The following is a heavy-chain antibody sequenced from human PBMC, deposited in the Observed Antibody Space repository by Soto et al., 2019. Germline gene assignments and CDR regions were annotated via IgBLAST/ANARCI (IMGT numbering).Heavy chain of an antibody. D-gene: IGHD3-22*01. CDR3: ARQYDSSGYLPFS. J-gene: IGHJ4*02. V-gene: IGHV5-51*01. Sequence: GESLKISCKGSGYSFTSYWIGWVRQMPVKGLEWMGIIYPGDSDTRYGPSFQGQVTISADKSISTAYLQWSSLKASDTAKYYCARQYDSSGYLPFSWGQGPLVTVSS. CDR2: IYPGDSDT. CDR1: GYSFTSYW.